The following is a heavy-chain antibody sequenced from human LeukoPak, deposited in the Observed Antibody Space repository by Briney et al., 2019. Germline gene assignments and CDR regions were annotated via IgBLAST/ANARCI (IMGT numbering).Heavy chain of an antibody. CDR1: GGSFSSGDYY. CDR2: IYYSGST. V-gene: IGHV4-30-4*01. Sequence: SQTLSLTCTVSGGSFSSGDYYWSWIRQPPGKGLEWIGYIYYSGSTYYNPSLKSRVTISVDTSKNQFSLKLSSVTAADTAVYYCARAPGATDLGGWFDPWGQGTLVTVSS. D-gene: IGHD1-26*01. J-gene: IGHJ5*02. CDR3: ARAPGATDLGGWFDP.